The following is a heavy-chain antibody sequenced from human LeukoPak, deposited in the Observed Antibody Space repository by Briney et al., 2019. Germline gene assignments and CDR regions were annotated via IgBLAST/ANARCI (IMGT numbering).Heavy chain of an antibody. J-gene: IGHJ4*02. V-gene: IGHV3-23*01. CDR1: GFTFSSYA. CDR3: AKTFRGSYYFDY. CDR2: ISCSGGST. D-gene: IGHD1-26*01. Sequence: GGSLRLSCEASGFTFSSYAMSWVRQAPGKGREWVSAISCSGGSTYYADSVKGRFTIPRENSKNTLYLQMNRLSAEDTAVYYCAKTFRGSYYFDYWGQGPLVTVSS.